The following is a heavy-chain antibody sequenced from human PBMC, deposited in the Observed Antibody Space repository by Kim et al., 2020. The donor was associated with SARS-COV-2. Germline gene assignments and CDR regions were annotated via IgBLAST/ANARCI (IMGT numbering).Heavy chain of an antibody. CDR3: ARDPGRVTIFGVVITDYYYYGMDV. CDR1: GYTFTSYA. CDR2: INTNTGNP. V-gene: IGHV7-4-1*02. J-gene: IGHJ6*02. Sequence: ALVKVSCKASGYTFTSYAMNWVRQAPGQGLEWMGWINTNTGNPTYAQGFTGRFVFSLDTSVSTAYLQISSLKAEDTAVYYCARDPGRVTIFGVVITDYYYYGMDVWGQGTTVTVSS. D-gene: IGHD3-3*01.